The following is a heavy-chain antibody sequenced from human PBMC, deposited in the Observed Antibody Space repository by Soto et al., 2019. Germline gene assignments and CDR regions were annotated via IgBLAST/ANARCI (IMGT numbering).Heavy chain of an antibody. CDR1: GFTFSGFL. CDR3: ARDLYFGAGDAIDI. CDR2: ITYDGGND. Sequence: PGGSLRLSCAASGFTFSGFLMHWVRQAPGKGLESVALITYDGGNDYYAESVKGRFSISRDNSKNTLYLQMNSLRPDDTAVYYCARDLYFGAGDAIDIWGQGTMVTVSS. V-gene: IGHV3-30*04. D-gene: IGHD3-10*01. J-gene: IGHJ3*02.